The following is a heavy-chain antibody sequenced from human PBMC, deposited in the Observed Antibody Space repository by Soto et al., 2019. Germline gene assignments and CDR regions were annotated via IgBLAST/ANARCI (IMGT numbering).Heavy chain of an antibody. CDR1: GFTFSSYY. Sequence: EVQLVESGGVLVQPGGSLRLSCAASGFTFSSYYMSWVRQAQGKGLEWVANVNEDGSEKYYVDSVKGRFTVSRDNAKNSLYLQMNSLRAEDTAVYYCARLGSERNFVRDHYYFDYWGQGTLVTVSS. V-gene: IGHV3-7*01. CDR2: VNEDGSEK. CDR3: ARLGSERNFVRDHYYFDY. J-gene: IGHJ4*02. D-gene: IGHD3-9*01.